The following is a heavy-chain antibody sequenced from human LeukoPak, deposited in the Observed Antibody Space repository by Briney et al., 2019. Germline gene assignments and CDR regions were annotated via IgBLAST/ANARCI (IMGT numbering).Heavy chain of an antibody. D-gene: IGHD3-22*01. Sequence: GGSLRLSCAASGFTFSSYAMSWVRQAPGKGLEWVSAISGSGGSTYYADSVKGRFTISRDNSKNTLYLQMNSLRAEDTAVYYCARALKYYYDSSGFLDYWGQGTLVTVSS. CDR1: GFTFSSYA. CDR2: ISGSGGST. CDR3: ARALKYYYDSSGFLDY. J-gene: IGHJ4*02. V-gene: IGHV3-23*01.